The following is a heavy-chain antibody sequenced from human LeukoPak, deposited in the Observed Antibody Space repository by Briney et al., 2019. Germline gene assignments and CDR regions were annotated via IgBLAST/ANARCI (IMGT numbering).Heavy chain of an antibody. CDR2: FHYSGST. CDR1: GGSISSSSYY. CDR3: ATHPPRYCTGGSCSDY. V-gene: IGHV4-61*05. D-gene: IGHD2-15*01. J-gene: IGHJ4*02. Sequence: SETLSLTCTVSGGSISSSSYYWGWIRQPPGKGLEWIGYFHYSGSTNYNPSLKSRVTISVDTSKNQIFLKLSSVTAADTAVYYCATHPPRYCTGGSCSDYWGQGTLVTVSS.